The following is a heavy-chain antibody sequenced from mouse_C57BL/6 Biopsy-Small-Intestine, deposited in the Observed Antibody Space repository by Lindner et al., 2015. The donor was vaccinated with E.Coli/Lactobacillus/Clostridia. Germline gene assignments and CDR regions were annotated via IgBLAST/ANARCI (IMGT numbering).Heavy chain of an antibody. CDR3: ARPGYYYALDY. D-gene: IGHD2-2*01. CDR1: GFNIKDYY. V-gene: IGHV14-2*01. J-gene: IGHJ4*01. Sequence: VQLQESGAALCEARGLSQVCPAQFSGFNIKDYYMHWVKQRTEQGLEWIGRIDPEDGETKYAPKFQGKATITADTSFNTAYLQLSSLSSEDTAVYYCARPGYYYALDYWGQGTSVTVSS. CDR2: IDPEDGET.